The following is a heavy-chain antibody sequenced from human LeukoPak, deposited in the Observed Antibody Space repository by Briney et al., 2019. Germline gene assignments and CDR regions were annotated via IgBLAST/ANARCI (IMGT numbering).Heavy chain of an antibody. V-gene: IGHV1-8*01. CDR2: MNPNSGNT. D-gene: IGHD2-2*01. Sequence: ASVKVSCKASGYTFTSYDINWVRQAAGQGLEWMGWMNPNSGNTGYAQKFQGRVTMTRSNSIRTAYMELGSLTSEDTAVYYCTRGSQNCASASCYDFWGQGTLVTVSS. CDR3: TRGSQNCASASCYDF. CDR1: GYTFTSYD. J-gene: IGHJ4*02.